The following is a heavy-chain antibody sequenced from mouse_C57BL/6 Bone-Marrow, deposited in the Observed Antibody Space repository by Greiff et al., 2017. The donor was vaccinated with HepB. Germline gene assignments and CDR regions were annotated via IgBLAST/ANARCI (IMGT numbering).Heavy chain of an antibody. CDR2: ISYSGST. D-gene: IGHD1-1*01. V-gene: IGHV3-8*01. CDR3: ARYPPTVPWYFDV. Sequence: EVQLVESGPGLAKPSQTLSLTCSVTGYSITSDYWNWIRKFPGNKLEYMGYISYSGSTYYNPSLKSRISITRDTSKNQYYLQVNSVTTEDTATYYCARYPPTVPWYFDVWGTGTTVTVSS. J-gene: IGHJ1*03. CDR1: GYSITSDY.